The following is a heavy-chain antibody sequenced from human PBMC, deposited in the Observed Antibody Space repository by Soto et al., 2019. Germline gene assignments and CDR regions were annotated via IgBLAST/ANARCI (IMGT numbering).Heavy chain of an antibody. CDR2: ISSSSSYI. CDR1: GCTFSSYS. D-gene: IGHD2-15*01. Sequence: GGSLRLSCAASGCTFSSYSMNWVRQAPGKGLEWVSSISSSSSYIYYADSVKGRFTISRDNAKNSLYLQMNSLRAEDTAVYYCARELADIVVVVAATFRYAMDVCGQGNTVTVSS. V-gene: IGHV3-21*01. J-gene: IGHJ6*02. CDR3: ARELADIVVVVAATFRYAMDV.